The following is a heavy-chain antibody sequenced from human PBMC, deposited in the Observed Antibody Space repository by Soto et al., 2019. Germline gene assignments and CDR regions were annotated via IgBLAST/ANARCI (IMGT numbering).Heavy chain of an antibody. CDR1: GYTFTSYA. CDR3: ARDGSDGGMDV. V-gene: IGHV1-3*01. J-gene: IGHJ6*02. CDR2: INAGNGNT. Sequence: QVQLVQSGAEVKKPGASVKVSCKASGYTFTSYAMHWVRQAPGQRLEWMGWINAGNGNTKYSQKFQGRVTITRDTSASTAYMELSRLRSEDTAVYYCARDGSDGGMDVWGQGTTVTVSS.